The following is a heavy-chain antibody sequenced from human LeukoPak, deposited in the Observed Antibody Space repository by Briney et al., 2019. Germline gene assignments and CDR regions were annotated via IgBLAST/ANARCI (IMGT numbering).Heavy chain of an antibody. CDR1: GGSISSGGYY. CDR2: IYHSGST. CDR3: ARGGWTYYYDSSGP. Sequence: SETLSLTCTVSGGSISSGGYYWSWIRQPPGKGLESIGYIYHSGSTYYNPSLKSRVTISVDTSKNQFSLKLSSVTAADTAVCYCARGGWTYYYDSSGPWGQGTLVTVSP. D-gene: IGHD3-22*01. J-gene: IGHJ5*02. V-gene: IGHV4-30-2*01.